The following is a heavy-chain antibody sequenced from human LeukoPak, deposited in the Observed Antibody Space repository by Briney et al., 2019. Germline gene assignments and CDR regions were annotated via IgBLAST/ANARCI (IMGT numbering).Heavy chain of an antibody. CDR2: INPNSGGT. Sequence: GASVKVSCKASGYTFTGYYMHWVRQAPGQGLEWMGWINPNSGGTNYAQKFQGRVTMTRDTSISTAYMELSRLRSDDTAVYYCARDVSDYYDSSGYHNWFDPWGQGTLVTVSS. J-gene: IGHJ5*02. D-gene: IGHD3-22*01. CDR1: GYTFTGYY. V-gene: IGHV1-2*02. CDR3: ARDVSDYYDSSGYHNWFDP.